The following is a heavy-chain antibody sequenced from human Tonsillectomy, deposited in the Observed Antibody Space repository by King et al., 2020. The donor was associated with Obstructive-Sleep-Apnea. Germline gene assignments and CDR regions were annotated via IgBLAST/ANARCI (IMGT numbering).Heavy chain of an antibody. CDR2: INHSENT. Sequence: VQLQQWGAGLLKPSETLSLTCAVYGGSFSGYFWTWIRHPPGKGLEWIGEINHSENTNYNPSLKSRVTISVDTSKNQFSLKLNSVTAADTAVYYCASPFQPRDYWGQGTLVTVSS. J-gene: IGHJ4*02. V-gene: IGHV4-34*01. CDR1: GGSFSGYF. D-gene: IGHD2-2*01. CDR3: ASPFQPRDY.